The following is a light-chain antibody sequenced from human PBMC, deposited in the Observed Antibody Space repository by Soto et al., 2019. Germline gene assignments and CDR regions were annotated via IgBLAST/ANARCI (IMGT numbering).Light chain of an antibody. CDR2: ATS. V-gene: IGKV1-39*01. CDR1: QSISSY. Sequence: DIQMTQSPSSLSASVGGRVTVTCRASQSISSYLNWYQQKPGKAPKLLIYATSSLQSGVPSRFSGSGSGTDFTLTISSLQPEDSATYYCQQSYSPLTFGGGTKVEIK. J-gene: IGKJ4*01. CDR3: QQSYSPLT.